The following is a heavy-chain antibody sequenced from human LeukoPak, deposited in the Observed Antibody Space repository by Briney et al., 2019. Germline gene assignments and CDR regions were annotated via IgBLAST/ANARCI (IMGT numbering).Heavy chain of an antibody. CDR3: ANLDVTDYFIDY. V-gene: IGHV3-23*01. CDR1: GFTFSSYA. Sequence: PGGSLRLSCAASGFTFSSYAMSWVRQAPGKGLEWVSAISGSGGSTYYADSVKGRFTISRDNSKNTLHLQMNSLRAEDTAVYYCANLDVTDYFIDYWGQGPLVTVSS. CDR2: ISGSGGST. D-gene: IGHD2/OR15-2a*01. J-gene: IGHJ4*02.